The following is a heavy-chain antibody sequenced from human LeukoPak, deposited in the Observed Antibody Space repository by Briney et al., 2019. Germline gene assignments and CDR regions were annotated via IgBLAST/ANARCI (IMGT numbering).Heavy chain of an antibody. CDR3: VPPVDTAMVKDY. J-gene: IGHJ4*02. CDR2: ISYDGSNK. V-gene: IGHV3-30-3*01. Sequence: PGGSLRLSCAASGFTFSSYAMHWVRQAPGKGLEWVAVISYDGSNKYYADSVEGRFTISRDNSKNTLYLQMNSLRAEDTAVYYCVPPVDTAMVKDYWGQGTLVTVSS. D-gene: IGHD5-18*01. CDR1: GFTFSSYA.